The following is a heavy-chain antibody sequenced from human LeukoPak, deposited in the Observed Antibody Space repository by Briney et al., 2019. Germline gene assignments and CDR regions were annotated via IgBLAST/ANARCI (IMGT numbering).Heavy chain of an antibody. CDR1: GGSFSGYY. CDR2: INHRGST. CDR3: ARVGNYCSGGSCYSYQVGATTGVRYFQL. D-gene: IGHD2-15*01. J-gene: IGHJ1*01. V-gene: IGHV4-34*01. Sequence: SETLSLTCAVYGGSFSGYYWSWIRQPPGKGLEWIGEINHRGSTNYNPSLKSRVTISVDTSKNQFSLKLSSVTAADTAVYHCARVGNYCSGGSCYSYQVGATTGVRYFQLWGQGTLVTVSS.